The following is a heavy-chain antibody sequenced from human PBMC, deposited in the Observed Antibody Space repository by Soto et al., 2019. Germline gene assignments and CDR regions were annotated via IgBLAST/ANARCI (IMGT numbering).Heavy chain of an antibody. J-gene: IGHJ4*02. CDR3: ARALYGDYGIDY. D-gene: IGHD4-17*01. Sequence: GSLRLYCAASVFTFSGYSMNWVRQAPGKGLEWVSSITSTSYINYADSMKGRFTISRDNAKNSLYLQMNSLRAEDTAVYYCARALYGDYGIDYWGQGAPVTVSS. CDR2: ITSTSYI. CDR1: VFTFSGYS. V-gene: IGHV3-21*01.